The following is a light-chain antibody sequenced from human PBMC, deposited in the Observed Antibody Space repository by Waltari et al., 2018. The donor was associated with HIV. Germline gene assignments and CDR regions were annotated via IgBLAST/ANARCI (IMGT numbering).Light chain of an antibody. J-gene: IGKJ5*01. CDR1: QSVLFSSNNKNY. Sequence: DIVMTKSPDSLGVSLGERATINCKSSQSVLFSSNNKNYLSWYQQKPGQPPKLLIYWASTRESGVPDRFSGSGSGTDFTLTISSLQAEDVAVYYCQQYYNIPPTFGQGTRLEIK. CDR2: WAS. V-gene: IGKV4-1*01. CDR3: QQYYNIPPT.